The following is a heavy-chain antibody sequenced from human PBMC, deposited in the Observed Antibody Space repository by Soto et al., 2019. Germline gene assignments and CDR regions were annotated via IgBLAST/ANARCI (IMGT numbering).Heavy chain of an antibody. CDR2: ISGSGGIT. CDR1: GFTFSSYA. J-gene: IGHJ4*02. V-gene: IGHV3-23*01. D-gene: IGHD3-9*01. CDR3: AKKTGRYFDWLLYLDY. Sequence: GGSLRLSCAASGFTFSSYAMSWVRQATGKGLEWVSAISGSGGITYYADSVKGRFTISRDNSKNTLYLQMNSLRAEDTAVYYCAKKTGRYFDWLLYLDYWGQGTLVTVSS.